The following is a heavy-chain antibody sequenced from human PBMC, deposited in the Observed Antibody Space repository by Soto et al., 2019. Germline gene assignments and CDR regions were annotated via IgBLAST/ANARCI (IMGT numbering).Heavy chain of an antibody. Sequence: GGSLRLSCAASGFTFSSYAMHWVRQAPGKGLEWVAVISYDGSNKYYADSVKGRFTISRDNSKNTLYLQMNSLRAEDTAVYYCARDPYGDYVLWGNFDYWGQGTLVTVSS. CDR3: ARDPYGDYVLWGNFDY. V-gene: IGHV3-30-3*01. CDR2: ISYDGSNK. CDR1: GFTFSSYA. D-gene: IGHD4-17*01. J-gene: IGHJ4*02.